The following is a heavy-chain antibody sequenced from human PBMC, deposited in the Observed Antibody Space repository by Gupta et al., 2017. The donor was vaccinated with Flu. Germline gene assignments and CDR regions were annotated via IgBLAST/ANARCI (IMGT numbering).Heavy chain of an antibody. J-gene: IGHJ1*01. CDR1: GFTFSSYW. V-gene: IGHV3-74*01. Sequence: EVQLVESGGGLVQPGGSLRLSCAASGFTFSSYWRHWVRQAPGKGLVWVSRINSDGSSTSYADSVKGRFTISRDNAKNTLYLQMNSLRAEDTAVYYCARLANTMIVGGDLQHWGQGTLVTVSS. CDR3: ARLANTMIVGGDLQH. D-gene: IGHD3-22*01. CDR2: INSDGSST.